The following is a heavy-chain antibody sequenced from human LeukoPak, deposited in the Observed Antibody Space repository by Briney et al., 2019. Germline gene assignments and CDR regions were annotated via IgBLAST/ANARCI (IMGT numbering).Heavy chain of an antibody. D-gene: IGHD1-26*01. CDR3: ARGSYSGSYYVHY. CDR2: IYYSGST. V-gene: IGHV4-61*01. Sequence: SETLSLTCTVSGGSASSGSYYWSWIRQPPGKGLEWIGYIYYSGSTNYNPSLKSRVTISVDTSKNQFSLKLSSVTAADTAVYYCARGSYSGSYYVHYWGQGTLVTVSS. CDR1: GGSASSGSYY. J-gene: IGHJ4*02.